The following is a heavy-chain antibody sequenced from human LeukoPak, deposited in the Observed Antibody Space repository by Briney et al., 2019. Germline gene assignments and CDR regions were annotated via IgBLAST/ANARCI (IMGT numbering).Heavy chain of an antibody. CDR1: GYKFISHY. J-gene: IGHJ4*02. CDR2: MHGGNGNT. V-gene: IGHV1-2*02. D-gene: IGHD2-21*02. Sequence: ASVRVSCKASGYKFISHYLQWVRQAPGRGPEWMGWMHGGNGNTRYAEKFEGRVTMTRDTSTSTAYMDLSSLTSDDTAVYYCAREGSYCVGGDCYSFDFWGQGTLVTVSS. CDR3: AREGSYCVGGDCYSFDF.